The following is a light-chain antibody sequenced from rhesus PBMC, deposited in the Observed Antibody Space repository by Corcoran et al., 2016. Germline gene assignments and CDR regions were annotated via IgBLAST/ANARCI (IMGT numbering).Light chain of an antibody. V-gene: IGLV2S7*01. Sequence: QSAPTQPPSVSGSPGQSVTISCTGTSSDVGGCNYVSWYQQHPGKAPQLMIYDVSKRPSGVSDRFSGSKSGNTASLTISGLQAEDEADYYCCSYTTSSTFIFGAGTPLTVL. CDR3: CSYTTSSTFI. J-gene: IGLJ1*01. CDR2: DVS. CDR1: SSDVGGCNY.